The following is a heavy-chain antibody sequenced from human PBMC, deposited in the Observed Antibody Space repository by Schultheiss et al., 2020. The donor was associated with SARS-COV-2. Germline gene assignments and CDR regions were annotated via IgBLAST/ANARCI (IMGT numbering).Heavy chain of an antibody. J-gene: IGHJ6*02. CDR1: GFTFSSYD. Sequence: GGSLRLSCAASGFTFSSYDMHWVRQATGKGLEWVSAIGTAGDTYYPGSVKGRFTISRDNSKNTLYLQMNSLRAEDTAVYYCAKDRNDYGDYDYYYGMDVWGQGTTVTVSS. CDR3: AKDRNDYGDYDYYYGMDV. D-gene: IGHD4-17*01. V-gene: IGHV3-13*01. CDR2: IGTAGDT.